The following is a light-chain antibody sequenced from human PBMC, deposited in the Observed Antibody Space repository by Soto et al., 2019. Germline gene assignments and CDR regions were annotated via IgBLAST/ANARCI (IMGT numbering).Light chain of an antibody. CDR1: QSISIW. CDR3: QHYINRWT. J-gene: IGKJ1*01. V-gene: IGKV1-5*03. Sequence: DIQMTQSPSTLSASVGDRVTITCRASQSISIWLAWYQQKPGKAPNLLIYKASSLESGVPSRFSGSGSGTEFTLTISSLQTDDFATYYCQHYINRWTFGQGTKVEIK. CDR2: KAS.